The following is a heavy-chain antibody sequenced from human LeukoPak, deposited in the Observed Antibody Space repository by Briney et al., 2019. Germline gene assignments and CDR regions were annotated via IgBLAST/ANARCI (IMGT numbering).Heavy chain of an antibody. CDR2: ISYDGSNK. V-gene: IGHV3-30*18. J-gene: IGHJ4*02. D-gene: IGHD6-19*01. CDR3: AKDGIAVAQY. CDR1: GFTFSSYG. Sequence: PGGSLRLSCAASGFTFSSYGMHWVRQAPGKGLEWVAVISYDGSNKYYADSVKGRLTISRDNSKNTLYLQMNSLRAEDTAVYYCAKDGIAVAQYWGQGTLVTVSS.